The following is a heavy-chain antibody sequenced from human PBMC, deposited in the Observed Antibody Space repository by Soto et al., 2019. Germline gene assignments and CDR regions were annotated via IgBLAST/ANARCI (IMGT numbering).Heavy chain of an antibody. D-gene: IGHD6-19*01. CDR1: GFTFSSYG. CDR2: ISYDGSNK. CDR3: AKDGAWLVVLSFSDSGMDV. J-gene: IGHJ6*02. Sequence: GGSLRLSCAASGFTFSSYGMHWVRQAPGKGLEWVAVISYDGSNKYYADSVKGRFTISRDNSKNTLYLQMNSLRAEDTAVYYCAKDGAWLVVLSFSDSGMDVCGQGTTVPVSS. V-gene: IGHV3-30*18.